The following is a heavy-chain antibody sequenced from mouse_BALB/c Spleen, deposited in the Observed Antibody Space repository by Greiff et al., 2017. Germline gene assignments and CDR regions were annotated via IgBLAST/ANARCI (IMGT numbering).Heavy chain of an antibody. CDR1: GFNIKDTY. CDR3: ARSSPMGKFAY. D-gene: IGHD2-1*01. Sequence: EVKLMESGAELVKPGASVKLSCTASGFNIKDTYMHWVKQRPEQGLEWIGRIDPANGNTKYDPKFQGKATITADTSSNTAYLQLSSLTSEDTAVYYCARSSPMGKFAYWGQGTLVTVSA. CDR2: IDPANGNT. J-gene: IGHJ3*01. V-gene: IGHV14-3*02.